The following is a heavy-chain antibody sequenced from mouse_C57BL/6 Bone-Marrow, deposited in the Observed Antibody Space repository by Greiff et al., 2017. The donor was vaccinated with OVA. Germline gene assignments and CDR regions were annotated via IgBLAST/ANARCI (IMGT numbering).Heavy chain of an antibody. CDR3: ARKVITTVVAPSYWYFDV. D-gene: IGHD1-1*01. J-gene: IGHJ1*03. CDR1: GYTFTSYG. CDR2: IYPRSGNT. Sequence: VKLQQSGAELARPGASVKLSCKASGYTFTSYGISWVKQRTGQGLEWIGEIYPRSGNTYYNEKFKGKATLTADKSSSTAYMELRSLTSEDSAVYFCARKVITTVVAPSYWYFDVWGTGTTVTVSS. V-gene: IGHV1-81*01.